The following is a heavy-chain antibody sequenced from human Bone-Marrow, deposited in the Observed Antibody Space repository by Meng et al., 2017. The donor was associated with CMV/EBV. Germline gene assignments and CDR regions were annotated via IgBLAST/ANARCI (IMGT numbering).Heavy chain of an antibody. CDR3: ARDPYSRSWGGWFDP. J-gene: IGHJ5*02. V-gene: IGHV4-61*01. CDR1: GGSISSSSYY. Sequence: SETLSLTCTVSGGSISSSSYYWGWIRQPPGKGLEWIGYVYYSGSTNYNPSLKSRVTISVDTSKNQFSLKLSSVTAADTAVYYCARDPYSRSWGGWFDPRGQGTLVTVSS. CDR2: VYYSGST. D-gene: IGHD6-13*01.